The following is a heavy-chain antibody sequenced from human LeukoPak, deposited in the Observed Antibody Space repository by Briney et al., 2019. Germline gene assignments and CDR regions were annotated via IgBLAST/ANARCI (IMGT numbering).Heavy chain of an antibody. V-gene: IGHV3-23*01. D-gene: IGHD6-19*01. CDR3: AKDRGSGWYRDNWFDP. CDR2: ISGSGGST. CDR1: GFIFSSYA. Sequence: GGSLRLSCAASGFIFSSYAMSWVRQAPGKGLEWVSAISGSGGSTYYADSVKGRFTISRDNSKNTLYLQMNSLRAEDTAVYYCAKDRGSGWYRDNWFDPWGQGTLVTVSS. J-gene: IGHJ5*02.